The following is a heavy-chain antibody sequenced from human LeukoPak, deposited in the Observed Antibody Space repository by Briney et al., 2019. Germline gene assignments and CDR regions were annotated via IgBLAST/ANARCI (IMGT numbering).Heavy chain of an antibody. V-gene: IGHV4-4*02. CDR2: IYHSGST. CDR3: ARIYCGGDCRGYYYHYYMDV. D-gene: IGHD2-21*02. Sequence: SETLSLTCAVSGGSISSSNWWSWVRQPPGKGLEWIGEIYHSGSTKYNPSLKSRVTISVDTSKNQFSLKLSSVTAADTAVYYCARIYCGGDCRGYYYHYYMDVWGKGTTVTISS. J-gene: IGHJ6*03. CDR1: GGSISSSNW.